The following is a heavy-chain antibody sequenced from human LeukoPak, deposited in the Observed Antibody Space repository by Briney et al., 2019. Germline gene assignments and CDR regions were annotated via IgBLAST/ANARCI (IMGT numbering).Heavy chain of an antibody. J-gene: IGHJ5*01. V-gene: IGHV3-74*01. CDR3: ARDGGLGNNCFDP. CDR2: VNSDESRT. D-gene: IGHD3-16*01. Sequence: GGSLRLSCAASGFTFTSYWMHWVRQAPGKGLVWVSRVNSDESRTSYVDSVKGRFTISRDNAKNTLYLQMNSLRVEDTAVYYCARDGGLGNNCFDPWGKGALVTVSS. CDR1: GFTFTSYW.